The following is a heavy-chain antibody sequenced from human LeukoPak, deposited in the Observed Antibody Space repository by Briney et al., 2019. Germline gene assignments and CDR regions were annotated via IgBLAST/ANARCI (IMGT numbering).Heavy chain of an antibody. Sequence: SVTLSLTCAVYGGSFSGYYWSWIRQPPGKGLEWIGEINHSGSTNYNPSLKSRVTISVDTSKNQFSLKLSSVTAADTAVYYCARGCKQLVSRYYYYYYMDVWGKGTTVTVSS. CDR1: GGSFSGYY. CDR2: INHSGST. J-gene: IGHJ6*03. CDR3: ARGCKQLVSRYYYYYYMDV. V-gene: IGHV4-34*01. D-gene: IGHD6-6*01.